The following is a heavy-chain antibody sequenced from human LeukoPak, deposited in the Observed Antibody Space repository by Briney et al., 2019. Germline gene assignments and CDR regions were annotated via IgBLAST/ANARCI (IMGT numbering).Heavy chain of an antibody. D-gene: IGHD6-19*01. CDR3: ARSSGWLIDY. V-gene: IGHV3-7*01. Sequence: GGSLRLSCAASGFTFSSYAMSWVRQAPGKGLEWVANIKQDGSEKYYVDSVKGRFTISRDNAKNSLYLQMNSLRAEDTAVYYCARSSGWLIDYWGQGTLVTVSS. J-gene: IGHJ4*02. CDR2: IKQDGSEK. CDR1: GFTFSSYA.